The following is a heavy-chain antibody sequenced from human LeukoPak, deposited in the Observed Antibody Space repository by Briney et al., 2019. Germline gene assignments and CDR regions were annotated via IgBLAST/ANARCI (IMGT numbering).Heavy chain of an antibody. CDR1: GYTFTSYG. J-gene: IGHJ6*03. CDR2: ISAYNGNT. V-gene: IGHV1-18*01. D-gene: IGHD6-13*01. CDR3: ARETAAGTPYYYYYMDV. Sequence: ASVKVSCKASGYTFTSYGISWVRQAPGQGLEWMGWISAYNGNTNYAQKLQGRVTMTTDTSTSTAYMELRSLRSDDTAVYYCARETAAGTPYYYYYMDVWGKGTTVTVSS.